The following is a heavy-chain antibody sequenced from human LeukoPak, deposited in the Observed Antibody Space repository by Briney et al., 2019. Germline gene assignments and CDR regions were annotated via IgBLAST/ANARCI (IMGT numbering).Heavy chain of an antibody. CDR3: ARGDGCSSTSCYPHKYNWFDP. Sequence: ASVKVSCKASGYTFTGYCMHWVRQAPGQGLEWMGWINPNSGGTNYAQKFQGRVTMTRDTSISTAYMELSRLRSDDTAVYYCARGDGCSSTSCYPHKYNWFDPWGQGTLVTVSS. J-gene: IGHJ5*02. V-gene: IGHV1-2*02. CDR2: INPNSGGT. CDR1: GYTFTGYC. D-gene: IGHD2-2*01.